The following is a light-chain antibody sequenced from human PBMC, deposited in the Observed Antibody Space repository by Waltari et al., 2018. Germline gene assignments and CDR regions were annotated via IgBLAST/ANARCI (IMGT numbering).Light chain of an antibody. V-gene: IGLV2-14*01. Sequence: QSALTQPASVSGSPGQSITISCTGTSSDVGGYNYVSWYQRHPGKAPKLLIYDVSARPSGVSNHFSGSKSGNTASLTISGLQAEDEADYYCSSYTSSNTWVFGGGTKLTVL. CDR1: SSDVGGYNY. CDR2: DVS. CDR3: SSYTSSNTWV. J-gene: IGLJ3*02.